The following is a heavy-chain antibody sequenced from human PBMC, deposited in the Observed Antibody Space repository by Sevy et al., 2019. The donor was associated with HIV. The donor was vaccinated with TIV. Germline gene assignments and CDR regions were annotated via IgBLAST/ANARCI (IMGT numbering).Heavy chain of an antibody. CDR3: ARYRDGYNYDY. V-gene: IGHV3-33*01. D-gene: IGHD5-12*01. J-gene: IGHJ4*02. Sequence: GGSLRLSCTTSGFTFSAYAMHWVRQAPGKGLEWVALIWYDGTNKYYADSVKGRFTISRDNSKNTLSLQMNSLRAEDTAVYYCARYRDGYNYDYWGQGTLVTVSS. CDR1: GFTFSAYA. CDR2: IWYDGTNK.